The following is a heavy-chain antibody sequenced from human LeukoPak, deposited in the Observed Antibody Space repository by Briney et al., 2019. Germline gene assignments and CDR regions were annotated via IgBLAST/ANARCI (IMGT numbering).Heavy chain of an antibody. Sequence: GGSLRLSCAASGFTFSSYGMHWVRQAPGKGLEWVAFIRYDGSNKYYADSVKGRFTISRDNSKNTLYLQMNSLRAEDTAVYYCAKELYDILTGYLDYWGQGTLVTVSS. CDR1: GFTFSSYG. J-gene: IGHJ4*02. CDR2: IRYDGSNK. CDR3: AKELYDILTGYLDY. V-gene: IGHV3-30*02. D-gene: IGHD3-9*01.